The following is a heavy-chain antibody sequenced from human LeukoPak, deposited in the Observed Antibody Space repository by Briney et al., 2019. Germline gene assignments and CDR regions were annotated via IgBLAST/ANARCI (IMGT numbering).Heavy chain of an antibody. CDR3: ARVRGEGYYYGSGSYSNDY. CDR2: IRYDGSNK. V-gene: IGHV3-30*02. Sequence: GGSLRLSCAASGFTFSSYGMHWVRQAPGKGLEWVAFIRYDGSNKYYADSVKGRFTISRDNSKNTLYLQMNSLRAEDTAVYYCARVRGEGYYYGSGSYSNDYWGQGTLVTVSS. D-gene: IGHD3-10*01. J-gene: IGHJ4*02. CDR1: GFTFSSYG.